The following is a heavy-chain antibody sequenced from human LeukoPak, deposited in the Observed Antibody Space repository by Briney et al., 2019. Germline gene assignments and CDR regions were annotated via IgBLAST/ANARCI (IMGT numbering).Heavy chain of an antibody. D-gene: IGHD6-19*01. J-gene: IGHJ4*02. Sequence: RSKWYNYYAVSLKSRITINPDTSKNQFSLQLNSVTPEDTAVYYCARDRMAGPYGPFFDYWGQGPLVTVSS. CDR2: RSKWYN. CDR3: ARDRMAGPYGPFFDY. V-gene: IGHV6-1*01.